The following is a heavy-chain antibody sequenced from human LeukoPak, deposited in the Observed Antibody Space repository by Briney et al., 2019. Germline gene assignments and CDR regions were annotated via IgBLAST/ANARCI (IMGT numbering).Heavy chain of an antibody. CDR3: ARDDLSGSGSPLDY. CDR2: SSSSSSYI. J-gene: IGHJ4*02. V-gene: IGHV3-21*01. Sequence: GGSLRLSCAASGFTFRSYSMNGVRQAPGKGLDWASSSSSSSSYIYYADSVKGRFTISRDNANNSLYLQMNSLRAEDTAVYYCARDDLSGSGSPLDYWGQGTLVTVSS. D-gene: IGHD3-10*01. CDR1: GFTFRSYS.